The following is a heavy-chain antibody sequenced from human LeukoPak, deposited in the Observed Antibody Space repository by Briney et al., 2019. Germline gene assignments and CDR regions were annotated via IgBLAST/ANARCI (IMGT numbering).Heavy chain of an antibody. CDR3: ARDFGWGGALDI. Sequence: GGSLRLSCAASGFPFSNYTMNWVRRAPGKGLEWVSLITSSSTYVESADSVKGRFTISRDNAKNSLSLQMNSLRAEDTAVYYCARDFGWGGALDIWGQGTMVTVSS. J-gene: IGHJ3*02. V-gene: IGHV3-21*01. CDR1: GFPFSNYT. CDR2: ITSSSTYV. D-gene: IGHD6-19*01.